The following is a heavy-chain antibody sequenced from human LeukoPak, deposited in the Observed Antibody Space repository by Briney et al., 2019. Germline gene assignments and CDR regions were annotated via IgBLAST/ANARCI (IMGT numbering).Heavy chain of an antibody. V-gene: IGHV4-34*01. J-gene: IGHJ4*02. CDR2: INHSGST. CDR1: GGSFSGYY. D-gene: IGHD3-9*01. CDR3: ARGGVLRYFDWLLPDYFDY. Sequence: SETLSLTCAVCGGSFSGYYWSWIRQPPGKGLEWIGEINHSGSTNYNPSLKSRVTISVDTSKNQFSLKLSSVTAADTAVYYCARGGVLRYFDWLLPDYFDYWGQGTLVTVSS.